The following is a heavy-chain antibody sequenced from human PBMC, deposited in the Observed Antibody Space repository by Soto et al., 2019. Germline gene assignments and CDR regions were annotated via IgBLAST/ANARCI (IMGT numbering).Heavy chain of an antibody. Sequence: SETLSLTCTVSGGSISSSSYYWGWIRQPPGKGLEWIGSVYYSGSTYYNPSLKSRVTISVDTSKNQFSLKLSSVTAAVTVVYYCAGWGAIGDAFDLWGPGTMVPVSS. D-gene: IGHD2-2*02. CDR2: VYYSGST. CDR3: AGWGAIGDAFDL. CDR1: GGSISSSSYY. V-gene: IGHV4-39*01. J-gene: IGHJ3*01.